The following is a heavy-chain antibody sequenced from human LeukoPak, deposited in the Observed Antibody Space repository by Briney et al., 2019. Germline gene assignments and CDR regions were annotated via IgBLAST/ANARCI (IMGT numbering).Heavy chain of an antibody. J-gene: IGHJ4*02. CDR3: ARAPSGYCVY. V-gene: IGHV1-2*04. D-gene: IGHD3-22*01. CDR2: INPNSGGT. CDR1: GYTFTGYY. Sequence: ASVNVSCKASGYTFTGYYMHWVRQAPGQGLEWMGWINPNSGGTNDAPEFHGLVTITRNTSISPALLELSLRGADDTADYYGARAPSGYCVYWGQGKLVTVSS.